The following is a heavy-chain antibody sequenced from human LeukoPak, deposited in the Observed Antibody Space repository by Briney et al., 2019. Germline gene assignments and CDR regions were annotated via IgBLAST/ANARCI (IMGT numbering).Heavy chain of an antibody. Sequence: SETLSLTCTVSGGSINSYYWSWIRQPPGKGLEWIAYIYCSGSTNYNPSLKSRVTISVDTSKNQFSLRLSSVTAADTAVYYCARHRDYGTGWYGFDYWGQGTLVTVSS. CDR3: ARHRDYGTGWYGFDY. CDR1: GGSINSYY. V-gene: IGHV4-59*08. J-gene: IGHJ4*02. D-gene: IGHD6-19*01. CDR2: IYCSGST.